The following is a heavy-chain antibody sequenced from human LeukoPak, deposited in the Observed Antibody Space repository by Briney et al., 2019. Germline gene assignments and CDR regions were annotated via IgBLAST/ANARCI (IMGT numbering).Heavy chain of an antibody. CDR2: IYTSGST. CDR1: GGSISSYY. CDR3: ASGYDSSGYNSN. V-gene: IGHV4-4*07. D-gene: IGHD3-22*01. Sequence: SETLSLTCTVSGGSISSYYWSWIRQPAGKGLEWIGRIYTSGSTNYNPSPKSRVTMSVDTSKNQFSLKLSSVTAADTAVYYCASGYDSSGYNSNWGQGTLVTVSS. J-gene: IGHJ4*02.